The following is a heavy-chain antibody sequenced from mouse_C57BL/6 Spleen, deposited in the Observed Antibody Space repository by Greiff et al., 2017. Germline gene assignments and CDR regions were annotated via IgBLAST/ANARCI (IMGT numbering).Heavy chain of an antibody. CDR2: ISGGGGNT. D-gene: IGHD1-1*01. V-gene: IGHV5-9*01. CDR3: ARHYGSSYWYFDV. Sequence: EVQVVESGGGLVKPGGSLKLSCAASGFTFSSYTMSWVRQTPEKRLEWVATISGGGGNTYYPDSVKGRFTISRDNAKNTLYLQMSSLRSEDTALYYCARHYGSSYWYFDVWGTGTTVTVSS. CDR1: GFTFSSYT. J-gene: IGHJ1*03.